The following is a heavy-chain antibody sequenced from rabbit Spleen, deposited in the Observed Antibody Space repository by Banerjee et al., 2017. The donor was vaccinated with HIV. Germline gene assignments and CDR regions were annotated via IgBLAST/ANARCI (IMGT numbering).Heavy chain of an antibody. CDR1: GFSFNSGYD. Sequence: QSLEESGGGLVKPGASLTLTCKASGFSFNSGYDMCWVRQAPGKGLEWIACIYAGNSGSTYSATWAKGRFTISKTSSTTVTPQMTSLTAADTATYFCARDSGTSFSTYGMDLWGPGTLVTVS. D-gene: IGHD8-1*01. J-gene: IGHJ6*01. CDR3: ARDSGTSFSTYGMDL. CDR2: IYAGNSGST. V-gene: IGHV1S40*01.